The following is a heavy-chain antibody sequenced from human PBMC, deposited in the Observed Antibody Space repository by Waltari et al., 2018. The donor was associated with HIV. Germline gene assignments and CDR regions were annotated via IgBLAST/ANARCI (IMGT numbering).Heavy chain of an antibody. CDR3: ARALTNFGGF. V-gene: IGHV3-21*01. CDR1: GFTFSSFS. Sequence: EVQLVESGGGLVKPGGSLRLSCAGSGFTFSSFSMNWVGQAPGKGLEWVASISSGISFIDYPVAVKGRFTISRDNAKSSLYLQMKSLGVDDTALYYCARALTNFGGFWGQGTLVTVSS. CDR2: ISSGISFI. D-gene: IGHD4-17*01. J-gene: IGHJ4*02.